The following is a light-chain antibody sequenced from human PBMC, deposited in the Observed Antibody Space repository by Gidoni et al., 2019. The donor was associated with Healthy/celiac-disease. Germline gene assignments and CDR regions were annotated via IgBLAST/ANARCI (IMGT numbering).Light chain of an antibody. CDR2: AAS. V-gene: IGKV1-39*01. CDR1: QSISSY. J-gene: IGKJ1*01. Sequence: DIQMTQSPSSLSGSVGNRGTITCRASQSISSYLNWYQQKPGNAPTLLIYAASSVQSWVPSRFSGSGSWTDVTLTISSLQPEEFATYYCQQSYSTPLTFGQGTKVEIK. CDR3: QQSYSTPLT.